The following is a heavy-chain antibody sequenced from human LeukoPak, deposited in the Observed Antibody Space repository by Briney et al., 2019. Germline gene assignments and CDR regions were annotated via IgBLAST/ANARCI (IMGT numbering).Heavy chain of an antibody. CDR2: ISYDGIVK. Sequence: GGSLRLSCAASGFAFSTYGMHWVRQAPGRGLEWVAVISYDGIVKHYTDSVKGRFTISRDNSRNTLYLQMNSLGTEDTAVYYCAKEIHPRSSNGWPFDYWGQGTLVTVSS. CDR3: AKEIHPRSSNGWPFDY. J-gene: IGHJ4*02. V-gene: IGHV3-30*18. D-gene: IGHD6-19*01. CDR1: GFAFSTYG.